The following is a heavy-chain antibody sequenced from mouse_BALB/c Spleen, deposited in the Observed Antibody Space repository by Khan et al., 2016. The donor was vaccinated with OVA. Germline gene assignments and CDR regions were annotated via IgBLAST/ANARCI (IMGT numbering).Heavy chain of an antibody. CDR2: IDPSDSYT. CDR3: ARDGNYVGKTWFAC. CDR1: GYTFTSYW. V-gene: IGHV1-69*02. D-gene: IGHD2-1*01. J-gene: IGHJ3*01. Sequence: QVQLQQPGAELVKPGASVKLSCKASGYTFTSYWMNWVKQRPGQGLEWIGEIDPSDSYTNYNPKFKGKATLTLDKYSSTFYMQLSSLTSEDSAVYDCARDGNYVGKTWFACWGQGTLVTVSA.